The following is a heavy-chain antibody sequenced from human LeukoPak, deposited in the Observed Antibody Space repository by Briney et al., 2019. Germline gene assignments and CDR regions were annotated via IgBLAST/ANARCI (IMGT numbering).Heavy chain of an antibody. Sequence: GGSLRLSCTGSGFSFTNYAMHWVRQAPGEGLEWVAVISYDESKIYYADSVKGRFTISRDLSTNTLYLQMNSLRAEDTAVYYCARDLIAVAGNNYWGQGTLVTVSS. CDR3: ARDLIAVAGNNY. D-gene: IGHD6-19*01. J-gene: IGHJ4*02. V-gene: IGHV3-30*03. CDR1: GFSFTNYA. CDR2: ISYDESKI.